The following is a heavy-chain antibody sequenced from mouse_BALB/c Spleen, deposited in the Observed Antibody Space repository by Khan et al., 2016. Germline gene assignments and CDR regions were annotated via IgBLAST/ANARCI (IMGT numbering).Heavy chain of an antibody. CDR1: GYTFTNYG. CDR2: INTNTGEP. J-gene: IGHJ3*01. Sequence: QIQLVQSGPELKKPGETVKISCKASGYTFTNYGMNWVKQAPGKGLKWMGWINTNTGEPTYAEEFKGRFAFSLETSASPAYLQINNLKNEDTATYFCARVGGAWFAYWGQGTLVTVSA. V-gene: IGHV9-3*02. CDR3: ARVGGAWFAY.